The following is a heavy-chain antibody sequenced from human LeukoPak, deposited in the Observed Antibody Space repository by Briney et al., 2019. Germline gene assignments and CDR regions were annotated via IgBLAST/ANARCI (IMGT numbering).Heavy chain of an antibody. CDR3: TRDTTLPHYYDSSGYFH. D-gene: IGHD3-22*01. Sequence: GRSLRLSCTASGFTFGDYAMSWVRQAPGKGLEWVGFIRSKAYGGTTEYAASVKGRYTISRDDSKSIAYLQMNSLKTEDTAVYYCTRDTTLPHYYDSSGYFHWGQGTLVTVSS. CDR2: IRSKAYGGTT. V-gene: IGHV3-49*04. J-gene: IGHJ4*02. CDR1: GFTFGDYA.